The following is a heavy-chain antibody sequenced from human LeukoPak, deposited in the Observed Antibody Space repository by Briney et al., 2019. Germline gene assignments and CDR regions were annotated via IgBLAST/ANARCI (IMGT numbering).Heavy chain of an antibody. V-gene: IGHV3-23*01. J-gene: IGHJ4*02. Sequence: GGSLRLSCAASGFTFSSYAMSWARQAPGKGLEWVSAISGSGGSTYYADSVKGRFTISRDNSKNTLYLQMNSLRAEDTAVYYCARSTNFYSSGWYEDYWGQGTLVTVSS. CDR2: ISGSGGST. D-gene: IGHD6-19*01. CDR1: GFTFSSYA. CDR3: ARSTNFYSSGWYEDY.